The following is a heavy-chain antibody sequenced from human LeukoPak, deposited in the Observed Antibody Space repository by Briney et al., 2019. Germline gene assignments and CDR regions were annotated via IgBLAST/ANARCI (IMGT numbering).Heavy chain of an antibody. CDR1: GFTFSIYA. Sequence: PGGSLRLSCAASGFTFSIYAMSWVRQAPGKGLQWVSSITSSGVGTYYADSVKGRFTIYRDNHDKVLYLQLNSLRAEDTAVYYCAKDRSSGWYDAFDIWGQGTMVTVSS. D-gene: IGHD6-19*01. J-gene: IGHJ3*02. CDR2: ITSSGVGT. CDR3: AKDRSSGWYDAFDI. V-gene: IGHV3-23*01.